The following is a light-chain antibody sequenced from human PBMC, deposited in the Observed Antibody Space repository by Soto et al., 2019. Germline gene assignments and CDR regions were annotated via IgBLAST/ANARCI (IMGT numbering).Light chain of an antibody. V-gene: IGKV3-15*01. J-gene: IGKJ3*01. CDR3: QHYSNWPPT. CDR1: ESVHRN. Sequence: EMVMTQSPATLSVSPGERVTLSCRASESVHRNLAWYQQKPGQGPSLLIYYASTRATGVPDRFTGSGSGTEVTLNISSLQSEDFGVYHCQHYSNWPPTFGPGTKVEIK. CDR2: YAS.